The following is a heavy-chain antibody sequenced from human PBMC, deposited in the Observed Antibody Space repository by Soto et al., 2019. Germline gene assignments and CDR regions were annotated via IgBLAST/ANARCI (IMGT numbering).Heavy chain of an antibody. Sequence: PSETLSLTCAVSGYSISLGYYWGWIRQPPGKGLEWIGSIYHSGNTYYNPSLKSRVSISLDTSKNHFSLELTSVTAADTAVYYCARHEGNGNVWPLDYWGQGILVTVSS. CDR3: ARHEGNGNVWPLDY. CDR2: IYHSGNT. CDR1: GYSISLGYY. J-gene: IGHJ4*02. V-gene: IGHV4-38-2*01. D-gene: IGHD2-8*01.